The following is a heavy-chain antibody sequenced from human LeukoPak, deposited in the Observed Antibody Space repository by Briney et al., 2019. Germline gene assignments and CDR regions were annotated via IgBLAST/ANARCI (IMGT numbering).Heavy chain of an antibody. J-gene: IGHJ4*02. Sequence: GGSLRLSCAASGFTFSSYSMNWVRQAPGKGLEWVSSISSSSSYIYYADSVKGRFTISRDNAKNSLFPQMNSLRAEDTAVYYCARAWELLHPFDYWGQGTLVTVSS. V-gene: IGHV3-21*01. CDR3: ARAWELLHPFDY. CDR1: GFTFSSYS. CDR2: ISSSSSYI. D-gene: IGHD1-26*01.